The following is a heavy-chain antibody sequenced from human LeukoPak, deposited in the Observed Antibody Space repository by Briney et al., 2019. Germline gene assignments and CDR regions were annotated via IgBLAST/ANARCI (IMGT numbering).Heavy chain of an antibody. CDR2: INHSGST. CDR3: ARHLFLEWLNYYYMDV. Sequence: SETLSLTCAVYGGSFSGYYWSWIRQPPGKGLEWIGEINHSGSTNYNPSLKSRVTISVDTSKNQFSLKLSSVTAADTAVYYCARHLFLEWLNYYYMDVWGKGTTVTVSS. D-gene: IGHD3-3*01. V-gene: IGHV4-34*01. CDR1: GGSFSGYY. J-gene: IGHJ6*03.